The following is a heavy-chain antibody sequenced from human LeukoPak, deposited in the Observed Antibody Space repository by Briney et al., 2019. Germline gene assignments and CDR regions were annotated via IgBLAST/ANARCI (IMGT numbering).Heavy chain of an antibody. CDR3: AMPGDGDYGGPRYYYDVMDV. J-gene: IGHJ6*02. CDR2: ISVRVGRT. Sequence: GSLRLSCAASLFTLCGDTMRSVPHTPGERLGRVSAISVRVGRTYYTHSARGRFTIYRDNSKKTLDLQMNSLRAEDTAVYYCAMPGDGDYGGPRYYYDVMDVWGQGTTVSVCS. CDR1: LFTLCGDT. V-gene: IGHV3-23*01. D-gene: IGHD4-17*01.